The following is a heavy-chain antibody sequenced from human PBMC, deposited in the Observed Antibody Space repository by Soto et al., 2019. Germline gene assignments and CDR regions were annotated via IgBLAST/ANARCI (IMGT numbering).Heavy chain of an antibody. CDR1: GGSISSYY. V-gene: IGHV4-59*08. D-gene: IGHD5-18*01. Sequence: SETLSLTCTVSGGSISSYYWSWIRQPPGKGLEWIGYIYYSGSTNYNPSLKSRVTISVDTSKNQFSLKLSSVTAADTAVYYWAKLPWKQLEYYFDYWGKGTLVTVS. CDR2: IYYSGST. CDR3: AKLPWKQLEYYFDY. J-gene: IGHJ4*02.